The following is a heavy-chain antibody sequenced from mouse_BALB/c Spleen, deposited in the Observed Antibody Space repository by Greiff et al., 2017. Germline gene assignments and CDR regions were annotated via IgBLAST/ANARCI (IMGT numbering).Heavy chain of an antibody. Sequence: EVKLMESGGDLVKPGGSLKLSCAASGFTFSSYGMSWVRQTPDKRLEWVATISSGGSYTYYPDSVKGRFTISRDNAKNTLYLQMSSLKSEDTAMYYCARHTGTAMDYWGQGTSVTVSS. CDR3: ARHTGTAMDY. CDR1: GFTFSSYG. J-gene: IGHJ4*01. V-gene: IGHV5-6*01. CDR2: ISSGGSYT. D-gene: IGHD4-1*01.